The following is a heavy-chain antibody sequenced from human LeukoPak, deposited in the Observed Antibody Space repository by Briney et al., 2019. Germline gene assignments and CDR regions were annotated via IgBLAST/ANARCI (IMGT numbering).Heavy chain of an antibody. CDR1: GASINDYY. V-gene: IGHV4-59*01. D-gene: IGHD2-8*02. J-gene: IGHJ4*02. CDR3: TRVVTGGNFDS. Sequence: SETLSLTCSVSGASINDYYWTWIRQPPGKGLEWIGYVYHTGTSGYHPSLKSRVAMSLDTSKNQVSLKLSSVTAADTAVYFCTRVVTGGNFDSWGQGTLVTVSS. CDR2: VYHTGTS.